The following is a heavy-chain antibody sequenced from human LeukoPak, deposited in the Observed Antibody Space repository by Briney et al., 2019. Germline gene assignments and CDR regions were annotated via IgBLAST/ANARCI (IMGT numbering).Heavy chain of an antibody. CDR1: GFTFRIYA. J-gene: IGHJ4*02. CDR3: AKAPRIAAGAREFMFDY. Sequence: PGGSLRLSCAASGFTFRIYAMIWVRQAPGKGLEWVSVISGSGGTTYYADSVKGRLTISRDNSKNTLYLQMNSLRAEDTAVYYCAKAPRIAAGAREFMFDYWGQGTLVTVSS. D-gene: IGHD6-13*01. CDR2: ISGSGGTT. V-gene: IGHV3-23*01.